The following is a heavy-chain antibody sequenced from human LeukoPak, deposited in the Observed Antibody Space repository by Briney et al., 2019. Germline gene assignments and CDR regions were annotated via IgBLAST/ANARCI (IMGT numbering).Heavy chain of an antibody. CDR2: IYPGDSDT. V-gene: IGHV5-51*01. D-gene: IGHD1-26*01. J-gene: IGHJ4*02. CDR3: ARRRDLYSGSYYPFDY. Sequence: GESLKISCKGSGYSFTSYWIGWVRQMPGKGLEWMGIIYPGDSDTRYSPSFQGQVTITADKSISTAYLQWSSLKASDTAMYYCARRRDLYSGSYYPFDYWGQGTLVTVSS. CDR1: GYSFTSYW.